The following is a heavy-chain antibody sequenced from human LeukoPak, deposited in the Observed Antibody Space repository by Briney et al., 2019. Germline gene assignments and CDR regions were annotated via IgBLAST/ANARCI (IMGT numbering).Heavy chain of an antibody. V-gene: IGHV1-69*05. J-gene: IGHJ6*03. D-gene: IGHD4-17*01. CDR2: IIPIFGTA. CDR1: GGTFSSYA. CDR3: ARDKMTTVTKPHYYYYYYMDV. Sequence: SVKVSCKASGGTFSSYAISWVRQAPGQGLERMGRIIPIFGTANYAQKFQGRVTITTDESTSTAYMELSSLRSEDTAVYYCARDKMTTVTKPHYYYYYYMDVWGKGTTVTVSS.